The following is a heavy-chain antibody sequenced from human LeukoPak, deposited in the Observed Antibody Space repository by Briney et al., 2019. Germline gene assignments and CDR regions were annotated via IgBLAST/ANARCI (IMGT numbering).Heavy chain of an antibody. CDR2: ISYDGSNK. CDR3: ARSFPSGRPSYFDY. J-gene: IGHJ4*02. Sequence: GRSLRLSCAASGFTFSSYGMHWVRQAPGKGLEWVAVISYDGSNKYYADSVKGRFTISRDNSKNTLYLQMNSLRAEDTAVYYCARSFPSGRPSYFDYWGQGTLVTVSS. V-gene: IGHV3-30*03. CDR1: GFTFSSYG. D-gene: IGHD6-25*01.